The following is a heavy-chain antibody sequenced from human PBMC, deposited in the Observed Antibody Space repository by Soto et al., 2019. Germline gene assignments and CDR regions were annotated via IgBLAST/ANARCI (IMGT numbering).Heavy chain of an antibody. CDR3: AKDRARPDGPLLWFGELSPGPFDY. V-gene: IGHV3-9*01. D-gene: IGHD3-10*01. Sequence: GGSLRLSCAASGFTFDDYAMHWVRQAPGKGLEWVSGISWNSGSIGYADSVKGRFTISRDNAKNSLYLQMNSLRAEDTALYYCAKDRARPDGPLLWFGELSPGPFDYWGQGTLVTVSS. J-gene: IGHJ4*02. CDR1: GFTFDDYA. CDR2: ISWNSGSI.